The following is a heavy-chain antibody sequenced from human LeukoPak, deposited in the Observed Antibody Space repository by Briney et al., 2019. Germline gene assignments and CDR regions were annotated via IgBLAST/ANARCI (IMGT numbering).Heavy chain of an antibody. CDR3: ARHPDYYDSSGYYYLLNWFDP. CDR1: GGSISSYY. CDR2: IYYSGST. J-gene: IGHJ5*02. V-gene: IGHV4-39*01. Sequence: PSETLSLTCTVSGGSISSYYWGWIRQPPGKGLEWIGSIYYSGSTYYNPSLKSRVTISVDTSKNQFSLKLSSVTAADTAVYYCARHPDYYDSSGYYYLLNWFDPWGQGTLVTVSS. D-gene: IGHD3-22*01.